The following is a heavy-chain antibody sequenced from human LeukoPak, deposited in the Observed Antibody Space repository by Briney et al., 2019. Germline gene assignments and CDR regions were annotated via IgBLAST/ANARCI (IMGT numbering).Heavy chain of an antibody. J-gene: IGHJ4*02. CDR3: AKVPGKGYCSSTSCRNDY. Sequence: SGGSLRLSCAASGLTFSTYWMSWVRQAPGKGLEWVSAISGSGGSTYYADSVKGRFTISRDNSKNTLYLQMNSLRAEDTAVYYCAKVPGKGYCSSTSCRNDYWGQGTLVTVSS. V-gene: IGHV3-23*01. CDR1: GLTFSTYW. D-gene: IGHD2-2*01. CDR2: ISGSGGST.